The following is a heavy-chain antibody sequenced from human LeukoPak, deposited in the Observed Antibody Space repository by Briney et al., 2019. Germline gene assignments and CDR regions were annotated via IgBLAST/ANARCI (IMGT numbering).Heavy chain of an antibody. CDR3: ARQPPWDYYDSSGLFDY. CDR1: GGSISSYY. CDR2: IYYTGST. Sequence: SETLSLTCTVSGGSISSYYWSWIRQPPGKGLEWIGYIYYTGSTKYNPSLKSRVTISIGTSKNQFSLNLSSVTAADTAVYYCARQPPWDYYDSSGLFDYWGQGTLVTVSS. J-gene: IGHJ4*02. D-gene: IGHD3-22*01. V-gene: IGHV4-59*01.